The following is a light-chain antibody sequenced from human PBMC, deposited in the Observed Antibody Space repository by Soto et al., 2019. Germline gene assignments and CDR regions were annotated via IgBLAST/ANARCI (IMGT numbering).Light chain of an antibody. CDR2: AAS. Sequence: AIQMTQSPSSLSASVGDRVTITCRASQGIRDDLAWYQQRTGKAPKLLIYAASNLQSGVPSMFSGSGSGTDFTLIIISLQPEDFATYYCLQDYDYPYTFGQGTKLEIK. V-gene: IGKV1-6*01. J-gene: IGKJ2*01. CDR3: LQDYDYPYT. CDR1: QGIRDD.